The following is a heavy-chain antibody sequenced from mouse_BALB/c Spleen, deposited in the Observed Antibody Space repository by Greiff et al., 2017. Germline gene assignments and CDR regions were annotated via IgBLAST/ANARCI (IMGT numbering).Heavy chain of an antibody. V-gene: IGHV1-9*01. J-gene: IGHJ4*01. Sequence: QVQLQQSGAELMKPGASVKISCKATGYTFSSYWIEWVKQRPGHGLEWIGEILPGSGSTNYNEKFKGKATFTADTSSNTAYMQLSSLTSEDSAVYYCARKRAYYNAMDYWGQGTSVTVSS. D-gene: IGHD2-12*01. CDR3: ARKRAYYNAMDY. CDR1: GYTFSSYW. CDR2: ILPGSGST.